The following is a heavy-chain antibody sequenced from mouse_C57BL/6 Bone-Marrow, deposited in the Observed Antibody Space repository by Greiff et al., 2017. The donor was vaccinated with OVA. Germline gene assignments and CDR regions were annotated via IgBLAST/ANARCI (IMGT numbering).Heavy chain of an antibody. D-gene: IGHD2-1*01. V-gene: IGHV1-50*01. CDR2: IDPSDSYT. Sequence: QVQLQQPGAELVKPGASVKLSCKASGYTFTSYWMQWVKQRPGQGLEWIGEIDPSDSYTNYNQKFKGKATLTVDTSSSTAYMQLSSLTSEDSAVYYCATRRYGNYEGFAYWGQGTLVTVSA. J-gene: IGHJ3*01. CDR1: GYTFTSYW. CDR3: ATRRYGNYEGFAY.